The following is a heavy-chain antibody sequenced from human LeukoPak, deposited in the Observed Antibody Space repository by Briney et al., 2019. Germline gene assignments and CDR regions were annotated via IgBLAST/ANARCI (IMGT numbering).Heavy chain of an antibody. CDR3: AKDRDTAMEIEY. V-gene: IGHV3-33*06. D-gene: IGHD5-18*01. CDR1: GFTSINYG. CDR2: VWYDGSNK. J-gene: IGHJ4*02. Sequence: GGSLRLSCEASGFTSINYGMHWVRRAPGKGLEWVAVVWYDGSNKYYADSVKGRFTISRDNSKNTLYLQMNSLRAEDTAVYYCAKDRDTAMEIEYWGQGTLVTVSS.